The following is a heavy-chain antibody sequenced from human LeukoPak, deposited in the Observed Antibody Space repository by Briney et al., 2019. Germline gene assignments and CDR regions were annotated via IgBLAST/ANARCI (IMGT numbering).Heavy chain of an antibody. CDR3: VRGKRVHNDFWSGYDGFDP. CDR1: GFTFGSSW. V-gene: IGHV3-74*01. D-gene: IGHD3-3*01. J-gene: IGHJ5*02. CDR2: INSDGSSI. Sequence: GGSLRLSCAASGFTFGSSWMHWVRRAPGKGLDWVSRINSDGSSIAYADSVKGRFTISRDNAKNTLYLQMNSLRVEDTAVYYCVRGKRVHNDFWSGYDGFDPWGQGTLVTVSS.